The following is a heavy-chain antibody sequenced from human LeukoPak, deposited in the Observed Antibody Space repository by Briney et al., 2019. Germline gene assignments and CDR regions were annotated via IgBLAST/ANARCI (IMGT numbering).Heavy chain of an antibody. Sequence: KLSETLSLTCAVYGGSFSGYYWSWIRQPPGKGLDWIGEINHSGSTNYNPSLKSRVTISVDTSTNQFSLKLSSVTAADTAVYYCARVVRGVINAFDIWGQGTMVTVSS. CDR1: GGSFSGYY. V-gene: IGHV4-34*01. J-gene: IGHJ3*02. CDR3: ARVVRGVINAFDI. CDR2: INHSGST. D-gene: IGHD3-10*02.